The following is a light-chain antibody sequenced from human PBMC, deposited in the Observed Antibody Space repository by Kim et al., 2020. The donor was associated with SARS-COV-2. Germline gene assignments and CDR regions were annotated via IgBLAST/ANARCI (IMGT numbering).Light chain of an antibody. CDR1: QSVSSY. V-gene: IGKV1-39*01. J-gene: IGKJ4*01. Sequence: DIQMTQSPSSLSASVGDRVTITCRASQSVSSYLNWYQQKPGKAPNLLVYAASSLQSGVPSRFSGSGSGTDFTLTISSLQPEDFATYYCQQSYTPLLTFGGGTKVDIK. CDR3: QQSYTPLLT. CDR2: AAS.